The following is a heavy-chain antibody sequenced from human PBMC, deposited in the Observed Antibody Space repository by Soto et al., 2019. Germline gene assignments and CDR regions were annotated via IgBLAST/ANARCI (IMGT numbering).Heavy chain of an antibody. V-gene: IGHV3-11*06. CDR1: GFTFSDYY. CDR2: ISSSSSYT. J-gene: IGHJ6*02. CDR3: ARVGATNRGVYYYYGMDV. Sequence: PGGSLRLSCAASGFTFSDYYMSWIRQAPGKGLEWVSYISSSSSYTNYADSVKGRFTISRDNAKNSLYLQMNSLRAEDTAVYYCARVGATNRGVYYYYGMDVWGQGTTVTVSS. D-gene: IGHD1-26*01.